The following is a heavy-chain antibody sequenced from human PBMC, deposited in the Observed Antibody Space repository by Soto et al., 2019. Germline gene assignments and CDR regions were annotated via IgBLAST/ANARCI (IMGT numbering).Heavy chain of an antibody. CDR2: TYSRSKWYN. J-gene: IGHJ5*02. Sequence: SQTLSLTCAISGDSVSINTASWNWVRQSPSIGLEWLGRTYSRSKWYNDYAVSVKSRIIINPDTSKNQFSLQLNSVTPEETAAYYCAKGDNLGHKSGFLFDPWGQGILVTVSS. CDR1: GDSVSINTAS. V-gene: IGHV6-1*01. D-gene: IGHD1-1*01. CDR3: AKGDNLGHKSGFLFDP.